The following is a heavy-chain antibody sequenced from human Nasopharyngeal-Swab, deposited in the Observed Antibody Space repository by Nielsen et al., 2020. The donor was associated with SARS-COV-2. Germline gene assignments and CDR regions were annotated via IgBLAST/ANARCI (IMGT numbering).Heavy chain of an antibody. CDR3: ARGGGITIFGVVIIREFDY. D-gene: IGHD3-3*01. J-gene: IGHJ4*02. CDR1: GGSVRGGTYY. V-gene: IGHV4-61*01. CDR2: IYYSGST. Sequence: SETLSLTCTVSGGSVRGGTYYWNWIRQPPGKGLEWIGYIYYSGSTNYNPSLKSRVTISVDTSKNQFSLKLSSVTAADTAVYYCARGGGITIFGVVIIREFDYWGQGTLVTVSS.